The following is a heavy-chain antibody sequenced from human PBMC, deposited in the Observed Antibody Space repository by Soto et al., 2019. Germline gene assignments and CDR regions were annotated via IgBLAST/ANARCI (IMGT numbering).Heavy chain of an antibody. CDR1: GFTFSSYA. CDR3: AKVRRTGCSTFDS. J-gene: IGHJ4*02. Sequence: GGSLRLSCAASGFTFSSYAMSWVRQAPGKGLEWVSGFRNSDTSTSYADSVKGRFTISRDNSKNTLYLQMNSLRAEDTAVYYCAKVRRTGCSTFDSWGQGTLVTVSS. V-gene: IGHV3-23*01. CDR2: FRNSDTST. D-gene: IGHD6-19*01.